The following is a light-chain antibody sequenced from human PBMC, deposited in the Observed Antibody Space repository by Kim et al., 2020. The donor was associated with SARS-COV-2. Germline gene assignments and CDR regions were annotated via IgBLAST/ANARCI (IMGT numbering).Light chain of an antibody. CDR3: QHYDNFPYT. CDR1: QDIRNS. J-gene: IGKJ2*01. V-gene: IGKV1-33*01. Sequence: DIQMTQSPSSLSASVGDRVTITCQASQDIRNSLNWYQQKPGKAPKLLIYGASNLETGVPSRFSGSGSGTDFTFTISSLQPEDTATYYCQHYDNFPYTFGQGTNWRS. CDR2: GAS.